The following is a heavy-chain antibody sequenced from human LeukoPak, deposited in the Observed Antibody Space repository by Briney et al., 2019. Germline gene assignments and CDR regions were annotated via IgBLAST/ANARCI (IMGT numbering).Heavy chain of an antibody. CDR1: GGSISSYY. D-gene: IGHD3-22*01. J-gene: IGHJ4*02. CDR3: ARSRRNYYDSSGPHDY. CDR2: IYYSGRT. V-gene: IGHV4-59*08. Sequence: PSETLSLTCTVSGGSISSYYWSWVRQPPGKGLEWIGYIYYSGRTNYNPSLKSRVTISVDTSKNQFSLKLSSVTAADTAVYYCARSRRNYYDSSGPHDYWGQGTLVTVSS.